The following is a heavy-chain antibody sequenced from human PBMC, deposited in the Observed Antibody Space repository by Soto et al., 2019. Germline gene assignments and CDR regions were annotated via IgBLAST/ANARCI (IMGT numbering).Heavy chain of an antibody. CDR3: ARGPINYYGPDYYYYGMDV. J-gene: IGHJ6*02. V-gene: IGHV1-3*01. D-gene: IGHD1-26*01. CDR2: INAGNGNT. Sequence: GASVKVSCKASGYTFTSYAMHWVRQAPGQRLEWMGWINAGNGNTKYSQKFQGRVTITRDTSASTAYMELSSLRSEDTAVYYCARGPINYYGPDYYYYGMDVWGQGTTVTVSS. CDR1: GYTFTSYA.